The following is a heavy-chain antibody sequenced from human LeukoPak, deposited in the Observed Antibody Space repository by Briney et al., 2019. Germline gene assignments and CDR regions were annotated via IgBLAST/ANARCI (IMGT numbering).Heavy chain of an antibody. V-gene: IGHV3-21*06. D-gene: IGHD3-10*01. CDR1: GFTFCGYS. CDR3: ARDVHGSGSTPSFDY. Sequence: GGSLRLSCAPSGFTFCGYSMNSGREAPGKGVEWVSSISSISSYRYYADSVKGRFTISRDKPKTSLYLQMTSLRAGDTPVYYCARDVHGSGSTPSFDYWGQGTLVTVSS. CDR2: ISSISSYR. J-gene: IGHJ4*02.